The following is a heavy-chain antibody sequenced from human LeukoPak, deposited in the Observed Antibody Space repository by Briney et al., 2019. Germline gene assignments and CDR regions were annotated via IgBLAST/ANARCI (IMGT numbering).Heavy chain of an antibody. CDR2: IKQDGSEK. D-gene: IGHD6-19*01. V-gene: IGHV3-7*03. CDR3: AREKFLEWYAVAGTFGYFDY. J-gene: IGHJ4*02. Sequence: PGGSLRLSCAASGFTFSSYWMSWVRQAPGKGLEWVANIKQDGSEKYYVDSVKGRFTIFRDNAKNSLYLQMNSLRAEDTAVYYCAREKFLEWYAVAGTFGYFDYWGQGTLVTVSS. CDR1: GFTFSSYW.